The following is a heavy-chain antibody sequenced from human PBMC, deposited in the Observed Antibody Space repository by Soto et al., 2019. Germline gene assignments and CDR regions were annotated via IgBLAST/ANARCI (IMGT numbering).Heavy chain of an antibody. CDR2: SNPNSGGT. D-gene: IGHD5-12*01. CDR3: ARVRGFSDYDGFAY. J-gene: IGHJ4*02. V-gene: IGHV1-2*02. CDR1: GYTFSGYY. Sequence: QVQLVQSGAEVKKSGASVKVSCKASGYTFSGYYIHWVRQAPGQGLEWMGWSNPNSGGTNYAEKSQGSVTMTRDTCISTGCMELKRLKSDDTAVYYCARVRGFSDYDGFAYWGQGALVTVS.